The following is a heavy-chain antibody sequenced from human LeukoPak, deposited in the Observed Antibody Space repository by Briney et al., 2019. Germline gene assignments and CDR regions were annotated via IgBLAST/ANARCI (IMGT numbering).Heavy chain of an antibody. V-gene: IGHV3-21*01. CDR1: GFTFSSYS. CDR2: ISSSSSYI. CDR3: ARSKLKPPYYDSSGYYF. Sequence: PGGSLRLSCAASGFTFSSYSMNWVRQAPGKGLEWVSSISSSSSYIYYADSVKGRFTISRDNAKNSLYLQMNSLRAEDTAVYYCARSKLKPPYYDSSGYYFWGQGTLVTVSS. D-gene: IGHD3-22*01. J-gene: IGHJ4*02.